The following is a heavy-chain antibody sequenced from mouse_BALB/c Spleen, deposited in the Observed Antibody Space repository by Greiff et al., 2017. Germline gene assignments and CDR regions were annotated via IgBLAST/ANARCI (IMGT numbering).Heavy chain of an antibody. CDR1: GYTFTSYW. J-gene: IGHJ4*01. CDR2: IDPENGKT. CDR3: ARRYYGSSYDYAMDY. V-gene: IGHV14-1*02. Sequence: EVQLQQPGAELVRPGASVKLSCKASGYTFTSYWMNWVKQRPEQGLEWIGRIDPENGKTIYDPKFQGKASITADTSSNTAYLQLSSLTSEDTAVYYCARRYYGSSYDYAMDYWGQGTSVTVSS. D-gene: IGHD1-1*01.